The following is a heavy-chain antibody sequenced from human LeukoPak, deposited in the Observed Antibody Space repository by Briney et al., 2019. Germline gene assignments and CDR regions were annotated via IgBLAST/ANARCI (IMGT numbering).Heavy chain of an antibody. Sequence: PGGSLRLSCAASGFTFSSYDMHWVRQATGKGLEWVSAIGTAGDTYYPGSVKGRFTISIENAKNSLYLQMNSLRAGDTAVYYCVKGNSGNYELDYWGQGTLVTVSS. CDR3: VKGNSGNYELDY. J-gene: IGHJ4*02. CDR2: IGTAGDT. V-gene: IGHV3-13*01. D-gene: IGHD1-26*01. CDR1: GFTFSSYD.